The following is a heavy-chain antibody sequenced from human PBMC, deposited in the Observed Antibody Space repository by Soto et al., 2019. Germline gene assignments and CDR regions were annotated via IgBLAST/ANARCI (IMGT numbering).Heavy chain of an antibody. CDR3: AKVSRKGSAIDFDY. CDR2: VNPNNGDT. D-gene: IGHD3-10*01. V-gene: IGHV1-8*01. CDR1: GYTFSNYD. Sequence: QVQLVQSGAERKKPGASVKVSCKASGYTFSNYDMNWVRQATGQGPEWIGWVNPNNGDTGYAQKYQRRVTLTTAISTTTAYMERTSLRSEDTAIYYCAKVSRKGSAIDFDYWGQGTLITVSS. J-gene: IGHJ4*02.